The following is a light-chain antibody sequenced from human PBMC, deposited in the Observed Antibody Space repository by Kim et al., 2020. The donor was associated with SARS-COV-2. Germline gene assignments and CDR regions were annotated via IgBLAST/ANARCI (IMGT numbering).Light chain of an antibody. Sequence: SVSPGQTASITCSGDKLGDKYVCWYQQKPGQSPVLVIYQVRKRPSGIPERFSGSNSGNTATLTISGTQAMDEADYYCQAWDSSTGVFGGGTQLTVL. CDR3: QAWDSSTGV. J-gene: IGLJ3*02. CDR1: KLGDKY. CDR2: QVR. V-gene: IGLV3-1*01.